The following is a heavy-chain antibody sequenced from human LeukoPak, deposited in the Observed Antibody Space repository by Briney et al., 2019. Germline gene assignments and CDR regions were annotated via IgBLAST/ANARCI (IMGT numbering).Heavy chain of an antibody. CDR1: GGSISSYY. J-gene: IGHJ4*02. CDR3: ARLGQNYDILTGYYNGYYFDY. CDR2: IYYSGST. V-gene: IGHV4-59*01. Sequence: SETLSLTCTVSGGSISSYYWSWIRQPPGKGLEWIGYIYYSGSTNYNPSLKSRVTISVDTSKNQFSLKLSSVTAADTAVYYCARLGQNYDILTGYYNGYYFDYWGQGALVTVSS. D-gene: IGHD3-9*01.